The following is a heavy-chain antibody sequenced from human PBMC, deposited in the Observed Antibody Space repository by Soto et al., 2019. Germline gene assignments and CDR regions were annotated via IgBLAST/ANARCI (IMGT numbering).Heavy chain of an antibody. V-gene: IGHV1-18*01. CDR1: GYTFTSCG. CDR2: ISAYNGNT. J-gene: IGHJ4*02. CDR3: ARTPEYSSSWPFDY. Sequence: ASVKVSCKASGYTFTSCGISWVRQAPGQGLEWMGWISAYNGNTNYAQKLQGRVTMTTDTSTSTAYMELRSLRSDDTAVYYCARTPEYSSSWPFDYWGQGTLVTVSP. D-gene: IGHD6-13*01.